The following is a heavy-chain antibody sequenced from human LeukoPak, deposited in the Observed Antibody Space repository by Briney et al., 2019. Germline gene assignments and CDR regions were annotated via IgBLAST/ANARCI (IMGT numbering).Heavy chain of an antibody. J-gene: IGHJ4*02. CDR1: AYDFTGYY. CDR2: LNPNTGHA. Sequence: GASVKVSCKVVAYDFTGYYIHWVRQAPGQGPEWMGRLNPNTGHAVYAFKFQGRVTITRDTSISTAYMELSRLRSDDTAVYYCARVIGLPTRQWLVRGPGYWGQGTLVTVSS. CDR3: ARVIGLPTRQWLVRGPGY. V-gene: IGHV1-2*06. D-gene: IGHD6-19*01.